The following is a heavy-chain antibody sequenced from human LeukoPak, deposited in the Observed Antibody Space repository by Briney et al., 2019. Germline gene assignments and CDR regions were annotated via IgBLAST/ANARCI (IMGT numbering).Heavy chain of an antibody. J-gene: IGHJ6*02. CDR3: ASSKRYYYYGMDV. CDR1: GGTFSSYA. D-gene: IGHD2-2*01. V-gene: IGHV1-69*04. Sequence: ASVKVSCKASGGTFSSYAISWVRQAPGQGLEWMGRIIPILGIANYAQKFQGRVTITADKSTSTAYMELSSLRSEDTAVYYCASSKRYYYYGMDVWGQGTTVTVSS. CDR2: IIPILGIA.